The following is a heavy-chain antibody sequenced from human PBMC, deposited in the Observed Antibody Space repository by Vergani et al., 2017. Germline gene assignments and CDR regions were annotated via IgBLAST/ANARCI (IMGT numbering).Heavy chain of an antibody. J-gene: IGHJ4*02. D-gene: IGHD3-3*01. Sequence: QVQLVQSGAEVKKPGASVKVSCKVSGYTLTELSMHWVRQAPGKGLEWMGGFDPEDGETIYAQKFQGRVTMTEDTSTDTAYMELSSLRSEDTAVYYCARASKVSYDFWSGYTRQLFDYWGQGTLVTVSS. V-gene: IGHV1-24*01. CDR2: FDPEDGET. CDR1: GYTLTELS. CDR3: ARASKVSYDFWSGYTRQLFDY.